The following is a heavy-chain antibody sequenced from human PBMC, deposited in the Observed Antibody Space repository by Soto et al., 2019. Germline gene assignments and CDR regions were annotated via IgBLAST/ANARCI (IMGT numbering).Heavy chain of an antibody. CDR2: ISAYNGNT. CDR3: ARDRVGVVVAANNWFDP. CDR1: GYTCTSYG. Sequence: QVQLVQSGAEVKKPGASVKVSCKASGYTCTSYGISWVRQAPGQGLEWMGWISAYNGNTNYAQKLQGRVTMTTDTSTSTAYMELRSLRSDDTAVYYCARDRVGVVVAANNWFDPWGQGTLVTVSS. J-gene: IGHJ5*02. D-gene: IGHD2-15*01. V-gene: IGHV1-18*01.